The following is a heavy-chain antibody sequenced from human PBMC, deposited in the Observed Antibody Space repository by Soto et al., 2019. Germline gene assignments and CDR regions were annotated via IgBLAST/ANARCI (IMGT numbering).Heavy chain of an antibody. D-gene: IGHD7-27*01. Sequence: GGSLRLSCAASGFTFSSYWMHWVHQAPGKGLVWVSRINSDGSSTNYADSMKGRFTISRDNAKNTLYLQMNSLRAEDTAVYYCASSLLTPFDYWGQGTLVTVSS. CDR2: INSDGSST. V-gene: IGHV3-74*01. J-gene: IGHJ4*02. CDR3: ASSLLTPFDY. CDR1: GFTFSSYW.